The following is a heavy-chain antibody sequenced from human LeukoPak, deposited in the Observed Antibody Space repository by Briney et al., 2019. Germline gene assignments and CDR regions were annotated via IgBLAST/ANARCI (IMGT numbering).Heavy chain of an antibody. Sequence: GGSLRLSCTASGFTFSRYWMTWVRQAPGKGLEWVANIKEDGSAKYYVDSMKGRFTISRDNSRNTLDLQMNSLRAEDTAVYYCVKANWDDEYIFNYWGQGTLVTVSS. D-gene: IGHD1-1*01. CDR1: GFTFSRYW. CDR2: IKEDGSAK. J-gene: IGHJ4*02. V-gene: IGHV3-7*05. CDR3: VKANWDDEYIFNY.